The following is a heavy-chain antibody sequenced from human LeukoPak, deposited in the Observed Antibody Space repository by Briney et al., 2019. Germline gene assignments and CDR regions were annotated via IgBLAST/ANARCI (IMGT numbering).Heavy chain of an antibody. D-gene: IGHD3-10*01. V-gene: IGHV4-30-2*01. J-gene: IGHJ6*02. CDR2: IYHSGST. CDR1: GGSISSGGYS. CDR3: ARVVPSYYYGMDV. Sequence: PSETLSLTCAVSGGSISSGGYSWSWIRQPPGKGLEWIGYIYHSGSTYYNPSLKSRVTISVDRSKNQFSLKLSSVTAADTAVYYCARVVPSYYYGMDVWGQGTTVTVSS.